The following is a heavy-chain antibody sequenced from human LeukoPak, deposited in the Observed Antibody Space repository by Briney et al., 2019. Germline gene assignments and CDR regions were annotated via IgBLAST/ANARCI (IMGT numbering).Heavy chain of an antibody. J-gene: IGHJ4*02. D-gene: IGHD5-18*01. Sequence: PGGSLRLSCAASGFTFSSYAMSWVRQAPGKGLEWVSAISGSGGSTYYADSVKGRFTISRDNAKNSLYLQMNSLKTEDTAVYYCTTDTAMASLDYWGQGTLVTVSS. V-gene: IGHV3-23*01. CDR1: GFTFSSYA. CDR2: ISGSGGST. CDR3: TTDTAMASLDY.